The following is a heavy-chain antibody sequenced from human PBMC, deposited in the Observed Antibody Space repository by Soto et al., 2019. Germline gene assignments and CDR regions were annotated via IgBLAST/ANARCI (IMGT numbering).Heavy chain of an antibody. CDR2: LLTSGST. V-gene: IGHV4-59*01. CDR3: ARAYGNGYFDY. D-gene: IGHD4-17*01. Sequence: SETLCLTCTVSGGSISTYNWSWMRQPPGKGLEWIGYLLTSGSTNYSPSLKSRVTISGDTSKNQLSLSLSSVTAADTAVYFCARAYGNGYFDYWGPGTLVTVS. CDR1: GGSISTYN. J-gene: IGHJ4*02.